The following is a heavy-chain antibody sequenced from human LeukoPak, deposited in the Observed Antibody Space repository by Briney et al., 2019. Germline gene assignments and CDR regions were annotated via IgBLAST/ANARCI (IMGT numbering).Heavy chain of an antibody. CDR1: GGTFSSYA. CDR3: AGVAMYSSSWNLDY. J-gene: IGHJ4*02. Sequence: SVKVSCKASGGTFSSYAISWVRQAPGQGLEWMGGIIPIFGTANYAQKFQGRVTITADESKSTAYMELSSLRSEDTAVYYCAGVAMYSSSWNLDYWGQGTLVTVSS. V-gene: IGHV1-69*13. D-gene: IGHD6-13*01. CDR2: IIPIFGTA.